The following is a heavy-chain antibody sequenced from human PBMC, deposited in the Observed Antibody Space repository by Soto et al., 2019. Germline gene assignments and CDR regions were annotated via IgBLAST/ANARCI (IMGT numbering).Heavy chain of an antibody. J-gene: IGHJ6*02. V-gene: IGHV3-30*03. Sequence: GGSLRLSCAASGFTFSSYGMHWVRQAPGKGLEWVAVISYDGSNKYYADSVKGRFTISRDNSKNTLYLQMNSLRAEDTAVYYCARENGDYEYYYYYYGMDVWGQGTTVTVSS. CDR1: GFTFSSYG. CDR2: ISYDGSNK. CDR3: ARENGDYEYYYYYYGMDV. D-gene: IGHD4-17*01.